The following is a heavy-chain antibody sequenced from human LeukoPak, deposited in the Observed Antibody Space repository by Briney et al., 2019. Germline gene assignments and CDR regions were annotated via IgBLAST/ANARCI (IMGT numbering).Heavy chain of an antibody. CDR3: ARAKIAAAGTGAFDV. CDR1: GFTFSSYA. Sequence: GGSLRLSCAASGFTFSSYAMTWVRQAPGKGLEWVSAFSATDGSAQYAESVEGRYTISRDNSKNTLFLQMNSLGAEDTAVYYCARAKIAAAGTGAFDVWGQGTLVTVSS. J-gene: IGHJ3*01. D-gene: IGHD6-13*01. V-gene: IGHV3-23*01. CDR2: FSATDGSA.